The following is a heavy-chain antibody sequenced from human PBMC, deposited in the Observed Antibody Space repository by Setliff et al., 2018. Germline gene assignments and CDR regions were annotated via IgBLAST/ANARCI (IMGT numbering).Heavy chain of an antibody. CDR2: INTNTGNP. J-gene: IGHJ6*03. D-gene: IGHD2-8*01. CDR1: GYSFSTYA. Sequence: ASVKVSCKASGYSFSTYAMSWIRQAPGQGLEWMGWINTNTGNPSYAQGFTGRFVFSLDTSVSTAYLQISSLKAEDTAKYYCARASRFGTILYKGYYYMDVWGKGTTVTVSS. CDR3: ARASRFGTILYKGYYYMDV. V-gene: IGHV7-4-1*02.